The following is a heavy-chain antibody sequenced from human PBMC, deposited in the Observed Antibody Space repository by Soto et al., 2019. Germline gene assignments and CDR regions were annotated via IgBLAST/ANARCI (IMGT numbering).Heavy chain of an antibody. CDR1: GYTFSTYE. Sequence: ASVECSFKASGYTFSTYENNWVRRAAGQGLECMGRMNPDNGNTGYAQKSQDRGTMTRXTXXSXXXKXSXXLRSDDTAVYYCARGPRESGEWLLFDYWG. V-gene: IGHV1-8*01. CDR2: MNPDNGNT. CDR3: ARGPRESGEWLLFDY. J-gene: IGHJ5*01. D-gene: IGHD3-3*01.